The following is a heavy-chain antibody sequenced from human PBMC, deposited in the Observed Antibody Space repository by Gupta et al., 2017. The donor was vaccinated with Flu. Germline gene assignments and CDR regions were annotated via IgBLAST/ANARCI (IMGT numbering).Heavy chain of an antibody. D-gene: IGHD7-27*01. CDR3: ARSWGAPDAVDI. V-gene: IGHV3-74*01. CDR1: GFTCGNHC. CDR2: TKTYGGST. Sequence: EVQLVESGGGLVQPGGSLRLSCAASGFTCGNHCMHWVRQAPGQGLVWVAHTKTYGGSTNYSDSVRGRFTISRDNSKNTLYLQMNSLIAEDTSMYYCARSWGAPDAVDIWGQGTMVTVSS. J-gene: IGHJ3*02.